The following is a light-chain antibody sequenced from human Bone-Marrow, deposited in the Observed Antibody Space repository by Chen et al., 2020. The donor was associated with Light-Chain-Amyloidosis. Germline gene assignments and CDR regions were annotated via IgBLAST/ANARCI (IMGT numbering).Light chain of an antibody. CDR3: NSRAGRAIHA. J-gene: IGLJ3*02. CDR2: GEN. V-gene: IGLV3-19*01. Sequence: SSELTQDPAVSVALGQTVRITCQGDSLRSYYASWYQQKPGQAPVLVMFGENSRPSGIPDRFSGSISGNTASLTITGAQAEDEADYYCNSRAGRAIHAFGGGTKLTVL. CDR1: SLRSYY.